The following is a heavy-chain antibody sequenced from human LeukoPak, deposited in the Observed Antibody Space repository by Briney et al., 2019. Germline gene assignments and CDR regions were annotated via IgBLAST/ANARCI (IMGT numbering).Heavy chain of an antibody. D-gene: IGHD6-19*01. V-gene: IGHV1-69*05. CDR1: GGTFSSYA. CDR3: ARAGGAVAVQVGLDLRY. J-gene: IGHJ4*02. Sequence: SVKVSCKASGGTFSSYAISWVRQAPGQGLEWMGRIIPIFGTANYAQKFQGRVTITTDESTSTAYMELSSLRSEDTAVYYCARAGGAVAVQVGLDLRYWGQGTLSPSPQ. CDR2: IIPIFGTA.